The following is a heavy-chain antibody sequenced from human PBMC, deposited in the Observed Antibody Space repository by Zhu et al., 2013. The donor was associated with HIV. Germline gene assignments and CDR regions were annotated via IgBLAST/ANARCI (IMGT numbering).Heavy chain of an antibody. J-gene: IGHJ6*02. CDR2: INPNSGGT. CDR3: ARGEGYSYARYGMDV. V-gene: IGHV1-2*02. Sequence: LLQSWAWVEEAWASVKVSCKASGYTFTAYYMHWVRQAPGQGLEWMGWINPNSGGTNYAQKFQGRVTMTRDTSISTAYMELSRLRSDDTAVYYCARGEGYSYARYGMDVWGQGTTVTVSS. D-gene: IGHD5-18*01. CDR1: GYTFTAYY.